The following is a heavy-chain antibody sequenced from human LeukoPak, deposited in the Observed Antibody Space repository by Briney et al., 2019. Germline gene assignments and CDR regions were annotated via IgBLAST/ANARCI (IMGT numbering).Heavy chain of an antibody. D-gene: IGHD4-11*01. J-gene: IGHJ4*02. Sequence: ASVKVSCKASGYTFTSYYMHWVRQAPGQGLEWMGIINLSGGSTSYAQKFQGRVTMTRDTSTSTVYMELSSLRSEDTAVYYCARVPRSNTPPDYWGQGTLVTVSS. V-gene: IGHV1-46*01. CDR3: ARVPRSNTPPDY. CDR2: INLSGGST. CDR1: GYTFTSYY.